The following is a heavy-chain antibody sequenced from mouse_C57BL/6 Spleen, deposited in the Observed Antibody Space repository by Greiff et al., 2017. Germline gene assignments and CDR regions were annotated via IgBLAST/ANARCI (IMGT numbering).Heavy chain of an antibody. J-gene: IGHJ3*01. Sequence: EVQVVESGGGLVKPGGSLKLSCAASGFTFSSYTMSWVRQTPEKRLEWVATISGGGGNTYYPDSVKGRFTISRDNAKKTLYLQMSSLRSEDTALYYCAREDHSSCYFACWGQGTLVTVSA. CDR1: GFTFSSYT. CDR3: AREDHSSCYFAC. D-gene: IGHD3-2*02. V-gene: IGHV5-9*01. CDR2: ISGGGGNT.